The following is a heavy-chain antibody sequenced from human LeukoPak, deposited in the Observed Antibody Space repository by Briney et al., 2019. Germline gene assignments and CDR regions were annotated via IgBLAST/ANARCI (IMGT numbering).Heavy chain of an antibody. CDR2: IHYSGSS. Sequence: SETLSLTCTVSGDSISTYYWSWVRQPPGKGLEWIGYIHYSGSSNSSPSPKSRVTISIDTSKKQFSLKLISVTAADTAIYYCARALGYFDSSGSSFGMDVWGQGTTVTVSS. CDR1: GDSISTYY. D-gene: IGHD3-22*01. V-gene: IGHV4-59*01. CDR3: ARALGYFDSSGSSFGMDV. J-gene: IGHJ6*02.